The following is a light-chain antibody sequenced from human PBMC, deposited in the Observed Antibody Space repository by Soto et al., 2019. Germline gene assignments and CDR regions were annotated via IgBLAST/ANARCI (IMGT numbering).Light chain of an antibody. CDR2: VGTGGIVG. CDR3: GADHGSGSTWG. J-gene: IGLJ3*02. Sequence: QPVLTQPPSASASLGASVTLTCTLSSGYSNYKVDWYQQRPGKGPRFVMRVGTGGIVGSKGDGIPDRFSVLGSGLNRYLTIRNIQEEDESDYHCGADHGSGSTWGFGGGTKLTVL. CDR1: SGYSNYK. V-gene: IGLV9-49*01.